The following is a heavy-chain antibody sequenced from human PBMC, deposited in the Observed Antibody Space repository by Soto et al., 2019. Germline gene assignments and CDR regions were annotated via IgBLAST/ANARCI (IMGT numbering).Heavy chain of an antibody. Sequence: SETLSLTCTVSGGSISSYYWSWIRQPPGKGLEWIGYIYYSGSTNYNPSLTSRVTISVDTSKNQFSLKLSSVTAADTAVYYCARITYYYGSGSFPSYYYYGMDVWGQGTTVTVSS. CDR2: IYYSGST. V-gene: IGHV4-59*01. CDR1: GGSISSYY. CDR3: ARITYYYGSGSFPSYYYYGMDV. J-gene: IGHJ6*02. D-gene: IGHD3-10*01.